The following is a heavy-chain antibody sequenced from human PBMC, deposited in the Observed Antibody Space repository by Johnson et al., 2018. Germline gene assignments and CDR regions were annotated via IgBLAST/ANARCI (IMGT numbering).Heavy chain of an antibody. CDR2: IIPLAGGA. J-gene: IGHJ5*02. CDR1: GGTFTDHS. CDR3: AGGVTGLMGLWFDP. D-gene: IGHD2-21*02. Sequence: QVQLVQSGAEVKRSGSSVKISCKSSGGTFTDHSFSWVRQAPGQGLEWMGKIIPLAGGAHYSQKFPGKVTITADLSTTTIYLELSSLRSEDTAIYFCAGGVTGLMGLWFDPWGQGTLVTVSS. V-gene: IGHV1-69*04.